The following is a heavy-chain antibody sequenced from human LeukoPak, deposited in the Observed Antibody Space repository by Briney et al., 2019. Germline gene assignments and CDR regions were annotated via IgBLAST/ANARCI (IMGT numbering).Heavy chain of an antibody. CDR1: GGSISSYY. Sequence: PSETLSLTCTVSGGSISSYYWSWIRQPPGKGLEWIGYICYSGSTNYNPSLKSRVTISVDTSKNQFSLKLSSVTAADTAVYYCARETLTAQIDYWGQGTLVTVSS. J-gene: IGHJ4*02. CDR3: ARETLTAQIDY. CDR2: ICYSGST. V-gene: IGHV4-59*01.